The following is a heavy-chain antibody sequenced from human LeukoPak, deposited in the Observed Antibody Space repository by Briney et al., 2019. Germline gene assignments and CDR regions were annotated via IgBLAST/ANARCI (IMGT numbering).Heavy chain of an antibody. V-gene: IGHV3-23*01. CDR3: AAQRWLQLPFDY. D-gene: IGHD5-24*01. Sequence: QPGGSLRLSCAASGFTFSSYAMSWVRQAPGKGLEXVSAISGSGGSTYYADSVKGRFTISRDNSKNTLYLQMNSLRAEDTAVYYCAAQRWLQLPFDYWGQGTLVTVSS. J-gene: IGHJ4*02. CDR1: GFTFSSYA. CDR2: ISGSGGST.